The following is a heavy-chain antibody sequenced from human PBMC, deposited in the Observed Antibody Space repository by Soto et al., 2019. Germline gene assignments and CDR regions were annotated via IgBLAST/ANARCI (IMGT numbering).Heavy chain of an antibody. J-gene: IGHJ3*02. D-gene: IGHD3-22*01. CDR2: INPNSGGT. Sequence: ASVKVSCKASGYTFTGYYMHWVRQAPGQGLEWMGWINPNSGGTNYAQKFQGWVTMTRDTSISTAYMELSRLRSDDTAVYYCARGGYYYDSSGDAFDIWGQGTMVTV. CDR1: GYTFTGYY. CDR3: ARGGYYYDSSGDAFDI. V-gene: IGHV1-2*04.